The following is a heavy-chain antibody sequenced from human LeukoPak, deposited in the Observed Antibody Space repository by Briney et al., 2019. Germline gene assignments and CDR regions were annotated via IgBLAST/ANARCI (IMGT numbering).Heavy chain of an antibody. D-gene: IGHD3-22*01. CDR1: GFTFSSYA. CDR3: ARVMYDSSGCYSFGFDY. CDR2: ISGSGGST. Sequence: GGSLRLSCAASGFTFSSYAMSWVRQAPGKGLEWVSAISGSGGSTYYADSVKGRFTISRDNSKNTLYLQMNSLRAEDTAVYYCARVMYDSSGCYSFGFDYWGQGTLVTVSS. V-gene: IGHV3-23*01. J-gene: IGHJ4*02.